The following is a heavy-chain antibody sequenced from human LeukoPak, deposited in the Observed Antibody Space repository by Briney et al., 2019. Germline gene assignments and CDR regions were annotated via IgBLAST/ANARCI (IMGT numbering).Heavy chain of an antibody. J-gene: IGHJ4*02. CDR2: INPSGGDT. CDR3: ARTYCAEDCSIRYFDY. V-gene: IGHV1-46*01. Sequence: GASVTVSCKASGYILSSYNMHWVRQAPGQGLEWLGIINPSGGDTKYAQKFQGRVTLTRDKPTSTVYMELSSLTSDDTAVYYCARTYCAEDCSIRYFDYWGQGTLVTVSS. CDR1: GYILSSYN. D-gene: IGHD2-21*02.